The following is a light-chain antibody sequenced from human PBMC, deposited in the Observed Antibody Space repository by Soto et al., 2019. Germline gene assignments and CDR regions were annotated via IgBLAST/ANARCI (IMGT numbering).Light chain of an antibody. CDR2: GAS. CDR3: QHYGISVPIT. V-gene: IGKV3-20*01. CDR1: QTVAHDY. Sequence: EVVLTQSPGTLSLSPGERATLSCSASQTVAHDYLAWYQQKPCQAPRLLIHGASSSAIDLPDRFSGGWSGTDFPLTSSRLESEDFAVYYCQHYGISVPITFGPGTKVDIK. J-gene: IGKJ3*01.